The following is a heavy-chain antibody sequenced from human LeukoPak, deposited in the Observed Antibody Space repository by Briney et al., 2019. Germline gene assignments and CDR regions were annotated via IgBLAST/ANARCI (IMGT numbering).Heavy chain of an antibody. CDR3: ARESFPISGGPGYSYNYHYLDV. Sequence: GGSLRLSCRVSGFRSSGWGMNWVRQAPGKGLEWVSYISNSGSRYYADSVRGRFTISRDTGKNSLYLQMNSLRAEDTAVYFCARESFPISGGPGYSYNYHYLDVWGKGTAVTFSS. V-gene: IGHV3-69-1*01. J-gene: IGHJ6*03. CDR1: GFRSSGWG. CDR2: ISNSGSR. D-gene: IGHD5-18*01.